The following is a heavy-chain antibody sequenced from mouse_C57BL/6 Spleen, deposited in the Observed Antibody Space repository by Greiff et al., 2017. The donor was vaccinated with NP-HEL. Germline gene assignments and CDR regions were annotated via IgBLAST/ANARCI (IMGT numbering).Heavy chain of an antibody. D-gene: IGHD3-2*02. CDR2: IYPGDGDT. CDR3: ARGRGQATPFAY. J-gene: IGHJ3*01. CDR1: GYAFSSSW. Sequence: QVQLQQSGPELVKPGASVKISCKASGYAFSSSWLNWVKQRPGKGLEWIGRIYPGDGDTNYNGKFKGKATLTADKSSSTAYMQLSSLTSEESAVYGGARGRGQATPFAYWGQGTLVTVS. V-gene: IGHV1-82*01.